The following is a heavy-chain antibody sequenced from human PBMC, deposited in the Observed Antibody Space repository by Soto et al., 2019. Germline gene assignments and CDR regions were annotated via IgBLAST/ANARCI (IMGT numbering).Heavy chain of an antibody. J-gene: IGHJ1*01. CDR1: GLSLSDQF. CDR2: SRNKVASYTT. D-gene: IGHD6-13*01. Sequence: PEGSLRLSCAASGLSLSDQFMDWVRQVPGKGLEWVGRSRNKVASYTTEYAAPVKGKFTISRDESKNSLYLQMNSLRTEDTAVYFCAGGATGRAPFQHWGQGTLVTVPS. CDR3: AGGATGRAPFQH. V-gene: IGHV3-72*01.